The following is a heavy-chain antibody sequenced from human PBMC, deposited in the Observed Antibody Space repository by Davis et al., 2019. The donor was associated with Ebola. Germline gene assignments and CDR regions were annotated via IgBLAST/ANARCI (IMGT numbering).Heavy chain of an antibody. D-gene: IGHD1-1*01. CDR2: IKQDGSEK. CDR3: ARDLLEPLYYYYGMDV. Sequence: PGGSLRLSCAASGFTFSSYSMNWVRQAPGKGLEWVANIKQDGSEKYYVDSVKGRFTISRDNAKSSLYLQMNSLRDEDTAVYYCARDLLEPLYYYYGMDVWGQGTTITVSS. V-gene: IGHV3-7*01. J-gene: IGHJ6*02. CDR1: GFTFSSYS.